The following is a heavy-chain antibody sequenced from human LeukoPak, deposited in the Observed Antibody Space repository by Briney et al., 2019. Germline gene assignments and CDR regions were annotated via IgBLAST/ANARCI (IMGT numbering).Heavy chain of an antibody. CDR3: LTILETTIDAFDI. D-gene: IGHD1-26*01. CDR1: GFTFSQNW. CDR2: ISPDDKST. V-gene: IGHV3-74*01. Sequence: QPGGSLRLSCAASGFTFSQNWLHWVRQAPGKLLVWVSRISPDDKSTGYADSVKGRFTISRDDAKKTLYLQMNSLRAEDTAVYYCLTILETTIDAFDIWGQGTMVTVSS. J-gene: IGHJ3*02.